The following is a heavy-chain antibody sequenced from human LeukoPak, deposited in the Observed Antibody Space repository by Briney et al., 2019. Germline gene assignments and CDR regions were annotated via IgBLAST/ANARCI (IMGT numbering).Heavy chain of an antibody. D-gene: IGHD1-26*01. Sequence: ASVKVSCKASGDTFIGYYIHWVRQAPGQWLEWMGWINPNSGGTNYAQKFQGRVTMTRDTSISTAYMELSRLRSDDTAVYYCAREEYYSGSYYYYYYMDVWGKGTTVTISS. CDR2: INPNSGGT. J-gene: IGHJ6*03. CDR3: AREEYYSGSYYYYYYMDV. V-gene: IGHV1-2*02. CDR1: GDTFIGYY.